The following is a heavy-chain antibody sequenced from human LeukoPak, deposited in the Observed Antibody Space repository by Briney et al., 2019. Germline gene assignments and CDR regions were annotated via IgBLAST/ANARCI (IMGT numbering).Heavy chain of an antibody. D-gene: IGHD2-8*02. CDR2: IYTSGST. J-gene: IGHJ5*02. CDR3: ARVLVGPYWFDP. V-gene: IGHV4-61*02. Sequence: SETLSLTCTVSGGSISSGSYYSSWIRQPAGKGLEWIGRIYTSGSTNYNPSLKSRVTISVDTSKNQFSLKLSSVTAADTAVYYCARVLVGPYWFDPWGQGTLVTVSS. CDR1: GGSISSGSYY.